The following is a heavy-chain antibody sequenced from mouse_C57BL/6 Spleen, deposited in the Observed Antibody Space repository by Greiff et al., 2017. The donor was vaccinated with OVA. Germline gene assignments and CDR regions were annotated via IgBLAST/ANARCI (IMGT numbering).Heavy chain of an antibody. CDR2: ISSGSSTI. V-gene: IGHV5-17*01. J-gene: IGHJ1*03. Sequence: DVKLVESGGGLVKPGGSLKLSCAASGFTFSDYGMHWVRQAPEKGLEWVAYISSGSSTIYYADTVKGRFTSSRDNAKNTLFLQMTSLRSEDTAMYYCATTTVVAPYWYFDVWGTGTTVTVSS. CDR1: GFTFSDYG. CDR3: ATTTVVAPYWYFDV. D-gene: IGHD1-1*01.